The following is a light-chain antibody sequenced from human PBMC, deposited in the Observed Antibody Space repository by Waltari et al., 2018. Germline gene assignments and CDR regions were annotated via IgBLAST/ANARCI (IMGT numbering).Light chain of an antibody. V-gene: IGLV3-21*03. Sequence: SYVLTQPPSVSVAPGKTARITCGGNGLGSKSVHWDQQKTGRAPVLVVYVDTERPSGIPERFSGSNSGSTATLTISRVEAGDEADYSCQLWDSTSDHPGVFGGGTKLTVL. CDR3: QLWDSTSDHPGV. J-gene: IGLJ3*02. CDR1: GLGSKS. CDR2: VDT.